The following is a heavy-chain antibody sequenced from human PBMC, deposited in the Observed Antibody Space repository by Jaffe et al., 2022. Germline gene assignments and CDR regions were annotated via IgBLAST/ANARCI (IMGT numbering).Heavy chain of an antibody. CDR2: INRGAYSI. J-gene: IGHJ4*02. CDR1: GFTFSSYK. CDR3: VREGRDDYNFDY. D-gene: IGHD4-4*01. Sequence: EVQLVESGGGLVQPGGSLRLSCAASGFTFSSYKMHWVRQAPGKGLEWISYINRGAYSIDYAGSVKGRFTISRDDAKNSLYLQMSSLRVEDTAFYYCVREGRDDYNFDYWGQGTLVTVSS. V-gene: IGHV3-48*03.